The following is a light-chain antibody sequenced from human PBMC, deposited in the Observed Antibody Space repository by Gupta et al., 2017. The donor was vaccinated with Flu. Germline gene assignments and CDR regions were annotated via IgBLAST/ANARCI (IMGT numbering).Light chain of an antibody. CDR3: QAWDSSSGV. CDR1: KLGNKY. CDR2: QDE. Sequence: SPGQTATITCSGDKLGNKYTCWYQQKPGQSPVLVIYQDEKRPSGIPERFSGSNSGTTATLTISGTQAMDEADYYCQAWDSSSGVFGPGTKVTVL. J-gene: IGLJ1*01. V-gene: IGLV3-1*01.